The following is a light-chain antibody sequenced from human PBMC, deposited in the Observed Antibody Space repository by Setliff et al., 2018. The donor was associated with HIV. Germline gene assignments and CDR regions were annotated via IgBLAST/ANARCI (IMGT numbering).Light chain of an antibody. J-gene: IGLJ1*01. CDR3: SSHRDTNTLEV. V-gene: IGLV2-14*03. Sequence: QSVLTQPASVSGSPGHSITISCTGTSSDVGEYDYVSWYQQHPGKAPKLIIYDVTYRPSGVSNRFSGSKSGNTASLTTSGLQAEDEADYYCSSHRDTNTLEVFGTGTKVTVL. CDR1: SSDVGEYDY. CDR2: DVT.